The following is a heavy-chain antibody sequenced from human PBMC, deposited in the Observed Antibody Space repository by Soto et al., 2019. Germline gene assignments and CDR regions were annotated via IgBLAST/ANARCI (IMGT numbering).Heavy chain of an antibody. CDR3: ARGRSGDY. D-gene: IGHD3-10*01. Sequence: QVHLVQSGAEVKNPGASVKVSCKGSGYDFTTYGITWVRQAPGQGLEWMAWISAHNGNTNYAPNLQGRVTVTRDTSTSTACIALRRPRSDEAAVYYCARGRSGDYWGQGALVTVSS. CDR1: GYDFTTYG. CDR2: ISAHNGNT. J-gene: IGHJ4*02. V-gene: IGHV1-18*01.